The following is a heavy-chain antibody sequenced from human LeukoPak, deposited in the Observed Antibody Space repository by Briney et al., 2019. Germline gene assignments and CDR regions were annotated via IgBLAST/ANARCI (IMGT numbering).Heavy chain of an antibody. CDR2: ISWNSGTI. CDR1: GFISNNYA. Sequence: GGSLRLSCVGSGFISNNYAMHWVRQPPGKGLEWVSGISWNSGTIDYADSVRGRFTISRDNAKNSLYLQMDSLRVEDTAFYYCAKDNRRHYTSGPNPDSLHWGQGALVTVSS. D-gene: IGHD6-19*01. CDR3: AKDNRRHYTSGPNPDSLH. J-gene: IGHJ4*02. V-gene: IGHV3-9*02.